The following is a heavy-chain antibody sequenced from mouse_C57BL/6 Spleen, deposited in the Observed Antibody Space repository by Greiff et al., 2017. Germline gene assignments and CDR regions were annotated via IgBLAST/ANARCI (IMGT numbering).Heavy chain of an antibody. J-gene: IGHJ4*01. CDR2: IYPGSGNP. CDR3: ARWIYDYDGMDY. V-gene: IGHV1-76*01. Sequence: QVHVKQSGAELVRPGASVKLSCKASGYTFTDYYINWVKQRPGQGLEWIARIYPGSGNPYYNEKFKGKATLTAEKSSSTAYMQLSSLTSEDSAVYVCARWIYDYDGMDYWGQGTSVTVSS. D-gene: IGHD2-4*01. CDR1: GYTFTDYY.